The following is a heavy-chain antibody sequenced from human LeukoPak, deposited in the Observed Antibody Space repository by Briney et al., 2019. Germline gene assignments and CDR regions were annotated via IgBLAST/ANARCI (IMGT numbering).Heavy chain of an antibody. CDR3: FKISRMTMVIGGLDY. V-gene: IGHV1-2*02. J-gene: IGHJ4*02. Sequence: ASVKVSCQASGYTFTSYHLHWVRQAPGQGLEWMGWTNPKNGGTSYAQKFRGRVTLTRDTSISTAYMEVNSLTSDDTAIYYCFKISRMTMVIGGLDYWGQGTLVTVSS. CDR2: TNPKNGGT. D-gene: IGHD4/OR15-4a*01. CDR1: GYTFTSYH.